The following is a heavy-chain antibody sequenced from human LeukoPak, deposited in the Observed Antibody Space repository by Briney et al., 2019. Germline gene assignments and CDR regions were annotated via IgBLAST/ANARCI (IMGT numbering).Heavy chain of an antibody. CDR2: IYYSGST. CDR1: GGSISSSSYY. CDR3: ARARVGRGLAPFRY. J-gene: IGHJ4*02. D-gene: IGHD6-19*01. V-gene: IGHV4-39*07. Sequence: SETLSLTCTVSGGSISSSSYYWGWIRQPPGKGLEWIGSIYYSGSTYYNPSLKSQVTISVDTSKNQFSLKLSSVTAADTAVYYCARARVGRGLAPFRYWGQGTLVTVSS.